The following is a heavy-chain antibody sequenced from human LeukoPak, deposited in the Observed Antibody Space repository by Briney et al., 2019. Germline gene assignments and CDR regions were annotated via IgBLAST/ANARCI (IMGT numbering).Heavy chain of an antibody. CDR3: ARDPSEGIARHDAFDI. V-gene: IGHV3-21*01. CDR1: GFTFSSYS. CDR2: ISSSSSYI. Sequence: GGSLRLSCAASGFTFSSYSMNWVRQAPGKGLEWVSSISSSSSYIYYADSVKGRFTISRDNAKNSLYLQMNSLRAEDTAVYYCARDPSEGIARHDAFDIWGQGTMVTVSS. J-gene: IGHJ3*02. D-gene: IGHD6-13*01.